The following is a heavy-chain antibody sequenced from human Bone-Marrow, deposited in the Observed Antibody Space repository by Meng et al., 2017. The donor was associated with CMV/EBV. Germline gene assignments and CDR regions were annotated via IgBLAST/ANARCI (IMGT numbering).Heavy chain of an antibody. D-gene: IGHD1-1*01. J-gene: IGHJ4*02. V-gene: IGHV3-21*01. Sequence: GESLKISCAASGFTFSSYAMSWVRQGPGKGLEWVSSISSNSTYIYYADSVKGRFTISRDNAKNSLYLQMNSLRAEDSAVYYCARDSRRTDWGQGTLVTIAS. CDR3: ARDSRRTD. CDR2: ISSNSTYI. CDR1: GFTFSSYA.